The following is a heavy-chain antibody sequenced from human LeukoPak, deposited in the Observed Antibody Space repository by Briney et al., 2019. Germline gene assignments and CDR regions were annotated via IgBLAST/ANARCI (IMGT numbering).Heavy chain of an antibody. J-gene: IGHJ4*02. CDR3: ARDVVAARPGDY. CDR1: GGSISSYY. D-gene: IGHD6-6*01. Sequence: SETLSLTCTVSGGSISSYYWSWIRQPPGKGLEWIGYIYYSGSTNYNPSLKSRVTISVDTSKNQFSLKLSSVTAADTAVYYCARDVVAARPGDYWGQGTLVTVSS. V-gene: IGHV4-59*01. CDR2: IYYSGST.